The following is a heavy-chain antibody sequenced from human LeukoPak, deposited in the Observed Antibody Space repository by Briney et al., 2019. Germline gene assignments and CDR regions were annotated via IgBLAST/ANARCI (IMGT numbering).Heavy chain of an antibody. D-gene: IGHD2/OR15-2a*01. CDR2: MNPNNGNT. J-gene: IGHJ4*02. CDR3: ARGEYMYGHDIDY. V-gene: IGHV1-8*01. CDR1: GYTFTSYD. Sequence: GASVTVSCKASGYTFTSYDINWVRRATGQGLEWMGWMNPNNGNTGYAQKFQGRVTMTRNTSISTVYMELSSLRYEGTAVYYCARGEYMYGHDIDYWGQGTLVTVSS.